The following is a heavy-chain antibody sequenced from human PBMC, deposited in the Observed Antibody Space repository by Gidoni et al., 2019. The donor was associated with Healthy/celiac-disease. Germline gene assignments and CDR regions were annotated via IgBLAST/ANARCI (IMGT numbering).Heavy chain of an antibody. V-gene: IGHV3-30*18. CDR2: ISFDGCNK. D-gene: IGHD1-26*01. Sequence: QVQLGESGGGAVEPGRSLRHACAATGFTFSSCGMHWVRQAPGKGLGWGAVISFDGCNKYYADSVKGRFTISRDNSKTTLYLQMNSLRAEDTAVYYCAKAEEWELLPKGPFDYWGQGTLVTVSS. J-gene: IGHJ4*02. CDR3: AKAEEWELLPKGPFDY. CDR1: GFTFSSCG.